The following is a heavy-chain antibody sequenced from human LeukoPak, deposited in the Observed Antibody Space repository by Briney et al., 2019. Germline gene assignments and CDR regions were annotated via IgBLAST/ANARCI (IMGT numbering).Heavy chain of an antibody. CDR2: MGGGGTT. CDR3: AKAGRPQAVAGWIDY. D-gene: IGHD6-19*01. J-gene: IGHJ4*02. Sequence: GGTLRLSCAASGFTFNNYVMSWVRQATGKGLEWVSAMGGGGTTYYADYVKGRFTISRDTSKNTLYLQMNSLRAEDTAIYYCAKAGRPQAVAGWIDYWGQGTLVTVSS. CDR1: GFTFNNYV. V-gene: IGHV3-23*01.